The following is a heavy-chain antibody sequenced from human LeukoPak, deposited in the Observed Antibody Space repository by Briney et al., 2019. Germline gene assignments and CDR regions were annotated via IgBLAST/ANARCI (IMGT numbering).Heavy chain of an antibody. CDR2: ISSSSSYI. CDR1: GFTFSSYN. V-gene: IGHV3-21*01. CDR3: AREERDGYNYYWYFDL. Sequence: GGSLRLSCAASGFTFSSYNMNWVRQAPGKGLEWVSSISSSSSYIYYADSVKGRFTISRDNAKKSLYLQMNSLRAEDTAVYYCAREERDGYNYYWYFDLWGRGTLVTVSS. D-gene: IGHD5-24*01. J-gene: IGHJ2*01.